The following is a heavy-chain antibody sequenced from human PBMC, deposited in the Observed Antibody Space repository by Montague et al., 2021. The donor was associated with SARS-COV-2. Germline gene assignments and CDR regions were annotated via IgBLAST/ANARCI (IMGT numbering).Heavy chain of an antibody. CDR3: ARAQNICFIANCVNYFDL. Sequence: SETLSLTCEVSGGSIRSYYWSWIRQSPGKGLEWIGYVHYTGSTKYNPSLKTRVTLSLDTPKNHFSLRLNSVTAADTAVYYCARAQNICFIANCVNYFDLWGLGAQVTVSS. CDR1: GGSIRSYY. D-gene: IGHD1-1*01. CDR2: VHYTGST. V-gene: IGHV4-59*01. J-gene: IGHJ4*02.